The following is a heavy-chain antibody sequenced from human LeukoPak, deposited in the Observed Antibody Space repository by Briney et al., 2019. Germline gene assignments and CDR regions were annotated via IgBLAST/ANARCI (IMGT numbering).Heavy chain of an antibody. V-gene: IGHV4-30-4*01. J-gene: IGHJ6*02. CDR2: IYYSGST. D-gene: IGHD3-3*01. CDR3: ARDSYYDFWSGPLGMDV. CDR1: GGSISSGDYY. Sequence: SETLSLTCTVSGGSISSGDYYWSWIRQPPGKGLEWIVYIYYSGSTYYNPSLKSRVTISVDTSKNQLSLKLSSVTAADTAVYYCARDSYYDFWSGPLGMDVWGQGTTVTVSS.